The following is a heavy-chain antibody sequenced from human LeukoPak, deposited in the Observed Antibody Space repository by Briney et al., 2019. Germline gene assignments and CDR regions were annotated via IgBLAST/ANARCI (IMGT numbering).Heavy chain of an antibody. CDR3: ARHYYDTSGYYPWYFDN. D-gene: IGHD3-22*01. Sequence: PSETLSLTXTVSGASFSSTSYYWGWIRQPPGKGLEWIGSIYYSGNTYYNQSLRGRVTISVDTSKNQFSLKLTSVTAADTAVCYCARHYYDTSGYYPWYFDNWGQGILVTVSS. CDR1: GASFSSTSYY. J-gene: IGHJ4*02. CDR2: IYYSGNT. V-gene: IGHV4-39*01.